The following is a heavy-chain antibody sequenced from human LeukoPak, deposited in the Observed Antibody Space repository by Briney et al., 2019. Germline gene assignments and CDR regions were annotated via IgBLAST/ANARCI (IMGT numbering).Heavy chain of an antibody. CDR3: ARHNNCSGGSCGAFDT. D-gene: IGHD2-15*01. J-gene: IGHJ3*02. Sequence: GESLKISCKGSGYSFTSYWISWVRQMPGKGLEWMGRIDPSDSYTNYSPSFQGHVTISADKSISTAYLQWSSLKASDTAMYYCARHNNCSGGSCGAFDTWGQGTMVTVSS. V-gene: IGHV5-10-1*01. CDR1: GYSFTSYW. CDR2: IDPSDSYT.